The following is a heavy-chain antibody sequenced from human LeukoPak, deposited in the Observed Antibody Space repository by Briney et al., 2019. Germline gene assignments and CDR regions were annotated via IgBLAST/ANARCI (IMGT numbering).Heavy chain of an antibody. Sequence: PGGSLRLSCAASGFTFSSSSMTWVRQAPGKGLEWVSYISSSGSTIYYADSVKGRFTISRDNAKNSLYLQMNSLRAEDTAVYYCARDGKGLAYYFDYWGQGTLVTVSS. CDR3: ARDGKGLAYYFDY. V-gene: IGHV3-48*04. D-gene: IGHD6-19*01. CDR2: ISSSGSTI. J-gene: IGHJ4*02. CDR1: GFTFSSSS.